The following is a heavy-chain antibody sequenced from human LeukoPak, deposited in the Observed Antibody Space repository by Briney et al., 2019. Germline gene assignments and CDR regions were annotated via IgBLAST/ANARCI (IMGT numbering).Heavy chain of an antibody. CDR3: ARELGGYSGYDYSPYFDY. D-gene: IGHD5-12*01. Sequence: SGGSLRLSCAGSGFPFSSHGMNWVRQAPGKGLEWVSYISSSGSTIYYADSVKGRFTISRDNAKNSLYLQMNSLRAEDTAVYYCARELGGYSGYDYSPYFDYWGQGTLVTVSS. CDR1: GFPFSSHG. J-gene: IGHJ4*02. CDR2: ISSSGSTI. V-gene: IGHV3-48*04.